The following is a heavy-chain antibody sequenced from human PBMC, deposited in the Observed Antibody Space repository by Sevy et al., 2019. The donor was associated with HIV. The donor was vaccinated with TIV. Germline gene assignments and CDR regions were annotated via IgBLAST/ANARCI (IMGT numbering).Heavy chain of an antibody. CDR2: IYPDDSDT. D-gene: IGHD3-22*01. Sequence: GESLKISCKGSGYSFTSHWLGWVRHMPGKGLEWMGIIYPDDSDTKYSPSFQGQVTFSAYKSISTAYLQWSSLNASDTAMYYCATSRSGYFDSSGYYIYWGQGTLVTVSS. J-gene: IGHJ4*02. CDR1: GYSFTSHW. V-gene: IGHV5-51*01. CDR3: ATSRSGYFDSSGYYIY.